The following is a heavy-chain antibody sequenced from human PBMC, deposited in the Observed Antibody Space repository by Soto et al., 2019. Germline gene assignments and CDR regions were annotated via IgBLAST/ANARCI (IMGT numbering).Heavy chain of an antibody. Sequence: GGSLRLSCAASGFTVSSNYMSWVRQAPGKGLEWVSVIYSGGSTYYADSVKGRFTISRHNSKNTLYLQMNSLRAEDTAVYYCARERGKSCYYISHINYYYYYMDVWGKGTTVTVSS. CDR2: IYSGGST. CDR1: GFTVSSNY. J-gene: IGHJ6*03. D-gene: IGHD3-3*01. CDR3: ARERGKSCYYISHINYYYYYMDV. V-gene: IGHV3-53*04.